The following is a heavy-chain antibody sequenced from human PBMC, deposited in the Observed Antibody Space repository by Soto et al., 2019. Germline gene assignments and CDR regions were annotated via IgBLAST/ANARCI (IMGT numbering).Heavy chain of an antibody. Sequence: QVQLQESGPGLVKPSETLSLTCNVSGGSISSYYWSWIRQPPGKGLEWIGYIYYSGSTNYNPSLKRRVTKSVDTSKNQFSLKLSSVTAADTAVYYCARLGGCSGGSCYSAGDYFDYWGQGTLVTVSS. CDR2: IYYSGST. CDR3: ARLGGCSGGSCYSAGDYFDY. D-gene: IGHD2-15*01. V-gene: IGHV4-59*08. J-gene: IGHJ4*02. CDR1: GGSISSYY.